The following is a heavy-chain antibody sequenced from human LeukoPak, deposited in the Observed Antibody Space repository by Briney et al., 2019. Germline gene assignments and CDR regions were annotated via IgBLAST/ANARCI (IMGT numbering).Heavy chain of an antibody. J-gene: IGHJ4*02. CDR3: AKVGWVGY. CDR1: GFIFSDYA. Sequence: GGSLRLSCAASGFIFSDYAVSWVRQAPGKGPEWVSAVTGGGDVTSYADSVKGRFTISRDNSKNTLYLQMDSLRVDDTALYYCAKVGWVGYWGQGTLVTVSS. V-gene: IGHV3-23*01. D-gene: IGHD6-19*01. CDR2: VTGGGDVT.